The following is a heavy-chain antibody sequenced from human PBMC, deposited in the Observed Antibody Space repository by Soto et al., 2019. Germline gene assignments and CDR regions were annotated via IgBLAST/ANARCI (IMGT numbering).Heavy chain of an antibody. CDR3: AKDRRDYGGNIFDY. CDR1: GFSFRYYG. D-gene: IGHD4-17*01. CDR2: ISYDGSDE. Sequence: QVQLVESGGGVVQPGRSLRLSCAASGFSFRYYGMHWVRQAPGKGLEWVALISYDGSDEYYADSVKGRFTISRDNSNNTLYLQMNSPESEDTAVYYCAKDRRDYGGNIFDYWGQGTVVTVSS. V-gene: IGHV3-30*18. J-gene: IGHJ4*02.